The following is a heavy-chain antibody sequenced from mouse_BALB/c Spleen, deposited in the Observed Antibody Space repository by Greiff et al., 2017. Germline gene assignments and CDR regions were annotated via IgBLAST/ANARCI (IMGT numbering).Heavy chain of an antibody. CDR3: TRYDGYFFAY. J-gene: IGHJ3*01. V-gene: IGHV1S81*02. CDR2: INPSNGGT. D-gene: IGHD2-3*01. CDR1: GYTFTSYY. Sequence: QVQLQQSGAELVKPGASVKLSCKASGYTFTSYYMYWVKQRPGQGLEWIGEINPSNGGTNFNEKFKSKDTLTVDKSSSTAYMQLSSLTSEDSAVYYCTRYDGYFFAYWGQGTLVTVSA.